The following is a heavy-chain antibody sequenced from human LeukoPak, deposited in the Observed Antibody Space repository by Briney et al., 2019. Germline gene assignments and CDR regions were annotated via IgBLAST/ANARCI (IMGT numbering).Heavy chain of an antibody. V-gene: IGHV3-23*01. D-gene: IGHD3-22*01. Sequence: GGSLRLSCTTSGFTFSSSAMSWVRQAPGKGLEWVSDINSSGGRTYYADSVKGRFTISRDNSKNALYLQMNSLRAEDTAVYYCASGSTYYYDSSGYYFHNAFDIWGQGTTVTVSS. J-gene: IGHJ3*02. CDR1: GFTFSSSA. CDR3: ASGSTYYYDSSGYYFHNAFDI. CDR2: INSSGGRT.